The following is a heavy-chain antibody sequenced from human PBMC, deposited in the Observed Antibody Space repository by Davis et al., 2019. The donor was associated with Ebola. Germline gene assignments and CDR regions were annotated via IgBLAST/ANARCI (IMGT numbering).Heavy chain of an antibody. Sequence: PGGSLRLSCAASGFTFSSYAMHWVRQAPGKGLEWVSSISSSSSYIYYADSVKGRFPISRDNAKNSLYLQMNSLRAEDTAVYYCTRDGSGWYGLFDYWGQGTLVTVSS. D-gene: IGHD6-19*01. CDR2: ISSSSSYI. CDR3: TRDGSGWYGLFDY. V-gene: IGHV3-21*01. CDR1: GFTFSSYA. J-gene: IGHJ4*02.